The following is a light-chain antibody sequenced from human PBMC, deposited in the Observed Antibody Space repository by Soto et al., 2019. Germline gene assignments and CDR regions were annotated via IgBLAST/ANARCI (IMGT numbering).Light chain of an antibody. V-gene: IGKV3-15*01. Sequence: EIVMTQSPATLAVSPGESATLSCRASQSVSGNLAWYQQKPGQAPRLLIYGASTRATGIPARFSGSGSGTEFTLTISSLQSEDFAVYYCQQYNNWPPLTFGGGTKVALK. CDR1: QSVSGN. J-gene: IGKJ4*01. CDR2: GAS. CDR3: QQYNNWPPLT.